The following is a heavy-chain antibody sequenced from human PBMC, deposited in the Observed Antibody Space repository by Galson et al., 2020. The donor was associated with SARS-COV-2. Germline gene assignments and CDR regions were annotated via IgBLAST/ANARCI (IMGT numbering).Heavy chain of an antibody. CDR2: ISYDGSNK. Sequence: GESLNISCAASGFTFSSYGMHWVRQAPGKGLEWVAVISYDGSNKYYADSVTGRFTISRDNSKNTLYLQMNSLRAEDTAVYYSGRELGPYSGYYGMDVWGEGTRVTFAS. CDR3: GRELGPYSGYYGMDV. J-gene: IGHJ6*04. CDR1: GFTFSSYG. V-gene: IGHV3-30*03. D-gene: IGHD2-21*01.